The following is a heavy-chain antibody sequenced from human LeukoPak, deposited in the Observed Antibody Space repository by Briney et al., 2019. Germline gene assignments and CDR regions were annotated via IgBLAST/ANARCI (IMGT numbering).Heavy chain of an antibody. CDR2: IYYSGST. J-gene: IGHJ4*02. CDR1: GGSISSSSYY. CDR3: ASHQWGMGGPYFDY. D-gene: IGHD3-16*01. V-gene: IGHV4-39*07. Sequence: SETLSLTCTVSGGSISSSSYYWGWIRQPPGKGLERIGSIYYSGSTYYNPSLKSRVTISVDTSKNQFSLKLSSVTAADTAVYYCASHQWGMGGPYFDYWGQGTLVTVSS.